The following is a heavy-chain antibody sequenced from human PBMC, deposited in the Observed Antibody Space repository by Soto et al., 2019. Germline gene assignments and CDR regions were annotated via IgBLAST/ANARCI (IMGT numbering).Heavy chain of an antibody. J-gene: IGHJ5*02. CDR1: GFSLSTSGAA. D-gene: IGHD3-3*01. CDR3: AHRATMTIFGLIIDNGIWFDP. CDR2: IYWDGDK. Sequence: QINLIESRPTLVNPTQTLTLTCTFSGFSLSTSGAAVGWVRQPPGRALEGLALIYWDGDKRYNASLGNSLTITKDTSMNQVVLTLTNVDPADTSTYYCAHRATMTIFGLIIDNGIWFDPWGQGTRVIVSS. V-gene: IGHV2-5*02.